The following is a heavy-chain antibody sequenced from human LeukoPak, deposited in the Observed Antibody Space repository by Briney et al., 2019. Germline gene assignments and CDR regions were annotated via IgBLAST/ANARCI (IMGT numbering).Heavy chain of an antibody. CDR3: ARVEEQLWLPYYYYGMDV. Sequence: PGGSLRLSCAASGFTFSSYWLHWVRQAPGKGLVWVSRINSDGSSTSYADSVKGRFTISRENAKNTLYLQMNSLRAEDTAVYYCARVEEQLWLPYYYYGMDVWGQETTVSVFS. J-gene: IGHJ6*02. D-gene: IGHD5-18*01. CDR1: GFTFSSYW. V-gene: IGHV3-74*01. CDR2: INSDGSST.